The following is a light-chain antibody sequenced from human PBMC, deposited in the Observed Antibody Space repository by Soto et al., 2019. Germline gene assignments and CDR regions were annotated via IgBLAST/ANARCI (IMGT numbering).Light chain of an antibody. V-gene: IGLV1-44*01. CDR2: SDN. CDR3: ATWDDSLNGYV. Sequence: SVLTHPPSASATPGQRVTIYCSGSNSNIGSDTVNWYQQLPGTAPKLLIYSDNQRPSGVPDRFSGSKSGTSAFLAISGLQSGDEADYYCATWDDSLNGYVFRTGTKVTVL. CDR1: NSNIGSDT. J-gene: IGLJ1*01.